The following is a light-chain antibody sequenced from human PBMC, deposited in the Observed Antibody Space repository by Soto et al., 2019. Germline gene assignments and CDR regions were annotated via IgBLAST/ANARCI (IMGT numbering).Light chain of an antibody. CDR2: EVR. Sequence: QSALTQPASVSGSPGQSITISCTGTSSDVGSYNLVSWYQQHPGKAPKLMIYEVRRRPSGVSNRFSGSKSGNTASLTISGLQAEDEADYYCCSYAGSSTFLDVFGTGTKLTVL. CDR3: CSYAGSSTFLDV. J-gene: IGLJ1*01. CDR1: SSDVGSYNL. V-gene: IGLV2-23*02.